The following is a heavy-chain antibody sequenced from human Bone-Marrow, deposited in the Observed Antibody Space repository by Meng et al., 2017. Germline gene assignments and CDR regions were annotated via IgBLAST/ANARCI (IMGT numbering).Heavy chain of an antibody. V-gene: IGHV3-23*01. CDR1: GFTFANYA. J-gene: IGHJ4*02. CDR2: IRGSGGTT. D-gene: IGHD3-10*01. Sequence: GESLKMSCAASGFTFANYAMSWVRQAPGKGLEWVSAIRGSGGTTYHGDSVQGRFTISRDNSKNILYLQMNGLRAEDTAVYYCAKGSYIDSYEVRDWGQGTLVTVSS. CDR3: AKGSYIDSYEVRD.